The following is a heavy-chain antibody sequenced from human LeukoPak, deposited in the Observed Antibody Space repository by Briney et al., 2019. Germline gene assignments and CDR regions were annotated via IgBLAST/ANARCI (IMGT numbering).Heavy chain of an antibody. V-gene: IGHV4-34*01. J-gene: IGHJ6*04. CDR3: ARASYSNYAEDV. CDR1: GGSFSGYY. CDR2: INHSGST. Sequence: SETLSLTCAVYGGSFSGYYWSWIRQPPGKGLEWIGEINHSGSTNYNPSLKSRVTISVDTSKNQFSLKLSSVTAADTAVYYCARASYSNYAEDVWGKGTTVTVSS. D-gene: IGHD4-11*01.